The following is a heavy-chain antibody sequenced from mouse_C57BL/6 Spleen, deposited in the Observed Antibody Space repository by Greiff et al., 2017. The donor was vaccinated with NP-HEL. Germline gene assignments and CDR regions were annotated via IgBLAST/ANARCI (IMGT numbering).Heavy chain of an antibody. CDR1: GFNIKNTY. V-gene: IGHV14-3*01. CDR3: ARSPFYDGSSYDAWFAY. Sequence: EVQLQQSVAELVRPGASVKLSCTASGFNIKNTYMHWVKQRPEQGLEWIGRIDPANGNTKYAPKFQGKATITADTSSNTAYLQLSSLTSEDTAIYYCARSPFYDGSSYDAWFAYWGQGTLVTVSA. D-gene: IGHD1-1*01. CDR2: IDPANGNT. J-gene: IGHJ3*01.